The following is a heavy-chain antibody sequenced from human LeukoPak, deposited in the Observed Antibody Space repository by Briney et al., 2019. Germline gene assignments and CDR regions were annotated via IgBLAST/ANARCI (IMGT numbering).Heavy chain of an antibody. J-gene: IGHJ6*03. CDR2: IRQDGSEK. Sequence: GGSLRLSCAASGFTFSGYWMSWVRQAPGKGLEWVANIRQDGSEKYYVDSVKGRFTISRDNAKNSLYLQMNSLRAEDTAVYYCARPTWYYYMDVWGKGTTVTVSS. D-gene: IGHD4-11*01. V-gene: IGHV3-7*01. CDR3: ARPTWYYYMDV. CDR1: GFTFSGYW.